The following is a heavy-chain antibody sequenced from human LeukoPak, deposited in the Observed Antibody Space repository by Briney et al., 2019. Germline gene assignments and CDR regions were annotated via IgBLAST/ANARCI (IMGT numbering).Heavy chain of an antibody. CDR3: AKDFSREWLYYFYNMDV. CDR1: GFIFSSYG. J-gene: IGHJ6*02. Sequence: GGSLRLSCAASGFIFSSYGMHWVRQAPGKGLEWVAVISYDGSNKYYVDSVKGRFNISRDNPKNTLYLQMNSLRAEDTAVYYCAKDFSREWLYYFYNMDVWGQGTTVTVSS. V-gene: IGHV3-30*18. D-gene: IGHD3-3*01. CDR2: ISYDGSNK.